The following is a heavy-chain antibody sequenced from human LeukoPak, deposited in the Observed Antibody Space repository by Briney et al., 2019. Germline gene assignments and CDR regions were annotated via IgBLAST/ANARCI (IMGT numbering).Heavy chain of an antibody. CDR3: ARTEVKLSINY. D-gene: IGHD2/OR15-2a*01. CDR1: GFTFSSYG. Sequence: GRSLRLSCAASGFTFSSYGMHWVRQAAGKGLEWVANIKQDGSEKYYVDSVKGRFTISRDNAKNSLYLQMNSLRAEDTAVYYCARTEVKLSINYWGQGTQVTVSS. J-gene: IGHJ4*02. V-gene: IGHV3-7*03. CDR2: IKQDGSEK.